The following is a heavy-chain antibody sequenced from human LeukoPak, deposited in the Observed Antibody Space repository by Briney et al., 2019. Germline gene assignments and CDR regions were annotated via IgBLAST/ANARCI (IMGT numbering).Heavy chain of an antibody. J-gene: IGHJ4*02. V-gene: IGHV3-23*01. Sequence: GGSLRLSCAASGITFSSYAMSWVRQAPGKGLEWVSSIGDSGGGTFYADSVKGRFTISRDNSKNTLYLQMNSLRAEDTAVYYCANSGLGYWGQGTLVTVSS. D-gene: IGHD1-26*01. CDR2: IGDSGGGT. CDR1: GITFSSYA. CDR3: ANSGLGY.